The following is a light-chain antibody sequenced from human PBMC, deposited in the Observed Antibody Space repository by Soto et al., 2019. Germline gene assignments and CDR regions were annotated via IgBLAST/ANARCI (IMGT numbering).Light chain of an antibody. CDR2: AAS. V-gene: IGKV1-27*01. CDR1: QGIRNF. Sequence: DIQMTQSPTSLSASVGDRVTITCRASQGIRNFVAWYQQKPGKPPKLLIYAASTLQSGVPSRFSGSGSGTDSTLISNSLPAEDVATYSCQKYSIVPVFGPGTKVEI. CDR3: QKYSIVPV. J-gene: IGKJ3*01.